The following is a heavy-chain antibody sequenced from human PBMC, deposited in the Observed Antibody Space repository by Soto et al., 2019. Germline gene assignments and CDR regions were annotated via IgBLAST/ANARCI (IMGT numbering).Heavy chain of an antibody. J-gene: IGHJ4*02. CDR1: GFTFSHYA. CDR2: ISYNGIDK. V-gene: IGHV3-30-3*01. D-gene: IGHD1-1*01. CDR3: ARGTFMGTEAPFDF. Sequence: QAQLVEYGGDVVQPGRSLRLSCVASGFTFSHYAMHWVRQTPGKGLEWVAVISYNGIDKKYADSVKGRLTLSRDNSKSTLYLQLSSLRPGDTAVYSCARGTFMGTEAPFDFWGQGTLVTVSS.